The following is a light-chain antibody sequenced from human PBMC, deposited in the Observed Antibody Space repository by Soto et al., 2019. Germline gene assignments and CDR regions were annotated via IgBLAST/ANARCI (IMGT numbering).Light chain of an antibody. J-gene: IGLJ2*01. CDR1: SSNIGAGYD. CDR2: GHN. Sequence: QSVLTQPPSVSGAPGQRVTISCTGSSSNIGAGYDVQWYQQLPGTAPKLLMYGHNNRPSGVPDRFFGSKSGTSASLAITGLQAEDEADYYCQSYDNSLSGVLFGGGTKLTVL. CDR3: QSYDNSLSGVL. V-gene: IGLV1-40*01.